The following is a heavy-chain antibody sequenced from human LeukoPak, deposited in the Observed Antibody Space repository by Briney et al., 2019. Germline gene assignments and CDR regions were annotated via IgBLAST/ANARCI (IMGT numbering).Heavy chain of an antibody. D-gene: IGHD5-18*01. Sequence: VGSPRLSCAASGFTLSKYEGNWVRQAPGKGLEWVSYISSGGTIYYADSVKGRFTISRDNSKNSLYLQMNSLRAEDTGVYYCARNPRGYIYGFDYWGQGTLVTVSS. CDR3: ARNPRGYIYGFDY. V-gene: IGHV3-69-1*02. CDR2: ISSGGTI. J-gene: IGHJ4*02. CDR1: GFTLSKYE.